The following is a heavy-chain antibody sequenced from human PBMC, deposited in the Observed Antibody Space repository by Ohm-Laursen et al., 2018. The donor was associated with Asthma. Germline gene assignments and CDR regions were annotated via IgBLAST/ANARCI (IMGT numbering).Heavy chain of an antibody. D-gene: IGHD6-13*01. CDR1: GFTLSSYA. J-gene: IGHJ6*02. Sequence: SLRLSCTASGFTLSSYAMHWVRQAPGKGLEWVAVISYDGSNKYYADSVKGRFTISRDNSKNTLYLQMNSLRAEDTAVYYCARDPYYSSSWIYYYYGMDVWGQGTTVTVSS. CDR2: ISYDGSNK. V-gene: IGHV3-30-3*01. CDR3: ARDPYYSSSWIYYYYGMDV.